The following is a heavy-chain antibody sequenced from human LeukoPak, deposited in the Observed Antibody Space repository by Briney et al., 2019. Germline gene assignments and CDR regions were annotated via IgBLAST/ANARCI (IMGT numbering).Heavy chain of an antibody. CDR1: GFTFSSYS. Sequence: GESLKISCAASGFTFSSYSMNWVRQAPGKGLEWVSSISSSSSYIYYADSVKGRFTISRDNAKNSLYLQMNSLRAEDTAVYYCAREASGSLLSTDYMDVWGKGTTVTVSS. J-gene: IGHJ6*03. CDR3: AREASGSLLSTDYMDV. D-gene: IGHD1-26*01. V-gene: IGHV3-21*01. CDR2: ISSSSSYI.